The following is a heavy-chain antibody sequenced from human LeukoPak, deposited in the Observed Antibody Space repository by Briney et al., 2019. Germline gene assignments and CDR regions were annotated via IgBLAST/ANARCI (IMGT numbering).Heavy chain of an antibody. V-gene: IGHV3-48*04. CDR3: ARSDIDGMDV. J-gene: IGHJ6*02. D-gene: IGHD5-12*01. CDR2: ISSSSSTI. CDR1: GVTFSSYS. Sequence: GGSLRLSCAASGVTFSSYSMNWVRQAPGKGLEWVSYISSSSSTIYYADSVKGRFTISRDNAKNSLYLQMNSLRAEDTAVYYCARSDIDGMDVWGQGTTVTVSS.